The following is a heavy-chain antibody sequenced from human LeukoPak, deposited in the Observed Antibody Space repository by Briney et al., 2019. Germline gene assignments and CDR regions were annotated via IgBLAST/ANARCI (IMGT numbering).Heavy chain of an antibody. CDR3: AREDSSGWYYFDY. V-gene: IGHV1-46*01. CDR2: INPSGGST. J-gene: IGHJ4*02. CDR1: GYTFTSYY. D-gene: IGHD6-19*01. Sequence: ASVKVSCKASGYTFTSYYMPWVGQAPGQGLEGMGIINPSGGSTSYAQKFQGRVTMTRDTSTSTVYMELSSLRSEDTAVYYCAREDSSGWYYFDYWGQGTLVTVSS.